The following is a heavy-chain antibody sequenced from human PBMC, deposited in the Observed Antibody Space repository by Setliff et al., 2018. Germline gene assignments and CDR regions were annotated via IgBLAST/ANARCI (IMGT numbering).Heavy chain of an antibody. V-gene: IGHV4-61*01. CDR2: IYYSGST. CDR1: GGSISSSSYY. J-gene: IGHJ5*02. Sequence: SETLSLTCTVSGGSISSSSYYWSWIRQPPGKGLEWIGYIYYSGSTNYNPSLKSRVTISVDTSKNQFSLKLSSVTAADTAVYYCARSYSGYDTWGQGTLVTVSS. CDR3: ARSYSGYDT. D-gene: IGHD5-12*01.